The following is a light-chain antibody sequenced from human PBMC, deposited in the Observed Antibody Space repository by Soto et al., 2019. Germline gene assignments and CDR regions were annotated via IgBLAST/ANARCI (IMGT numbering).Light chain of an antibody. CDR2: GTS. CDR1: QSISSY. CDR3: QQSYSVPWT. V-gene: IGKV1-39*01. J-gene: IGKJ1*01. Sequence: DIQMTQSPSSLSASVGDRVTITCRASQSISSYLNWYQHKTGEAPKVLIYGTSSLQSGVPSRFSGSGSGTDFTLTISSLQPEDFATYYCQQSYSVPWTFGQGTKVDIK.